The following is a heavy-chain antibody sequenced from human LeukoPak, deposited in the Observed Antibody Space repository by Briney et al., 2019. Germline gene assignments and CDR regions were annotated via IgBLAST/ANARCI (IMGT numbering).Heavy chain of an antibody. CDR3: AREVVRGYGMDV. V-gene: IGHV3-21*01. CDR2: ISSTSSYI. Sequence: PGGSPRLSCAASGFTFSSYMNWVRQAPGKGLEWVSSISSTSSYIYYADSVKGRFTISRDNAKNSLYLQMNSLRGDDTALYYCAREVVRGYGMDVWGQGTTATVSS. CDR1: GFTFSSY. D-gene: IGHD3-10*02. J-gene: IGHJ6*02.